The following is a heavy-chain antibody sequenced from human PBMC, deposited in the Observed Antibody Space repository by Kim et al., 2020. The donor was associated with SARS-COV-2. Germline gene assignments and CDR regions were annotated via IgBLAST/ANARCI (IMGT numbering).Heavy chain of an antibody. CDR1: GFTFSSYG. J-gene: IGHJ4*03. D-gene: IGHD1-26*01. CDR2: ISYDGSNK. Sequence: GGSLRLSCAASGFTFSSYGMHWVRQAPGKGLEWVAVISYDGSNKYYADSVKGRFTISRDNSKNTLYLQMNSLRAEDTAVYYCAKGRQGMVAPRSFDYWG. V-gene: IGHV3-30*18. CDR3: AKGRQGMVAPRSFDY.